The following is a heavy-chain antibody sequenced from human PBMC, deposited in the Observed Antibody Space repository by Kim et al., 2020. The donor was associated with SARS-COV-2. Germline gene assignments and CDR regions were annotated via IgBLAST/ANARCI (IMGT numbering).Heavy chain of an antibody. D-gene: IGHD4-17*01. Sequence: NYAQKCQGRVTMTRDTSISTAYMELSRLRSDDTAVYYCAGDNYGDGLDYWGQGALVTVSS. J-gene: IGHJ4*02. CDR3: AGDNYGDGLDY. V-gene: IGHV1-2*02.